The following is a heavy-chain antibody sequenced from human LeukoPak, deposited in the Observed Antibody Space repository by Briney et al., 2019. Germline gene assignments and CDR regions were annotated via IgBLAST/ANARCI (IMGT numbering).Heavy chain of an antibody. CDR2: ISDSGGST. J-gene: IGHJ4*02. V-gene: IGHV3-23*01. D-gene: IGHD2-2*01. CDR1: GFTFSSYA. Sequence: GGSLRLSCAASGFTFSSYAMSWVRQAPGKGLEWVSAISDSGGSTYYADSVKGRITISRDNSMNTLFLQMNSLRAEDTALYFCAKGFCSSTSCSPDYWGQGTLVTVSS. CDR3: AKGFCSSTSCSPDY.